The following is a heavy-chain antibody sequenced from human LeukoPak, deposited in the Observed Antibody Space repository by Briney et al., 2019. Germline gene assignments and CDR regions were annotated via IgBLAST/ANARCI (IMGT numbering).Heavy chain of an antibody. V-gene: IGHV3-30-3*01. CDR1: GFTFSSYA. D-gene: IGHD5-12*01. CDR2: ISYDGSNK. CDR3: ARGGYAIGLLDY. J-gene: IGHJ4*02. Sequence: GGSLRLSCAASGFTFSSYAMSWVRQAPGKGLEWVAVISYDGSNKYYADSVKGRFTISRDNSKNTLYLQMNSLRAEDTAVYYCARGGYAIGLLDYWGQGTLVTVSS.